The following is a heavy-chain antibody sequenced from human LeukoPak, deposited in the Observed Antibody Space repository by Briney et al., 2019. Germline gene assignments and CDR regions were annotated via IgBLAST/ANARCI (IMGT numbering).Heavy chain of an antibody. CDR3: AKDVVLWFREPPGEFDY. J-gene: IGHJ4*02. V-gene: IGHV3-30*18. CDR1: GFTFSSYG. CDR2: ISYDGSNK. Sequence: GGSLRLSCAASGFTFSSYGMHWVRQAPGKGLEWVAVISYDGSNKYYADSVKGRFTISRDNSKNTLYLQMNSLRAEDTAVYYCAKDVVLWFREPPGEFDYWGQGTLVTVSS. D-gene: IGHD3-10*01.